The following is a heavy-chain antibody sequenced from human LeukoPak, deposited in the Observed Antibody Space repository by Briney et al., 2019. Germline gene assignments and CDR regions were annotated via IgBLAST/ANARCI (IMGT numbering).Heavy chain of an antibody. CDR1: GYTFTGYY. V-gene: IGHV1-2*02. CDR3: ARVKLGITGTAFDY. J-gene: IGHJ4*02. Sequence: ASVKVSCKASGYTFTGYYMHWVRQAPGQGLEWMGWINPNSGGTNYAQKFRGRVTMTRDTSISTAYMELSRLRSDDTAVYYCARVKLGITGTAFDYWGQGTLVTVSS. CDR2: INPNSGGT. D-gene: IGHD1-20*01.